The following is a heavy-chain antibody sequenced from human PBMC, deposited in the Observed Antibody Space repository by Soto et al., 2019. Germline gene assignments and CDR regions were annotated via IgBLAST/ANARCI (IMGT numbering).Heavy chain of an antibody. Sequence: QVHLVQSGAEVKRPGSSVKVSCKASGGTFKTYSFSWVRQAPGQGLEWMGGILAISGMPNYPQKFQGRVTITADESTSTAYLELRSLRSEDTAVYYCAKNTEYYYYGMDVWGQGTTVTVSS. CDR3: AKNTEYYYYGMDV. CDR2: ILAISGMP. CDR1: GGTFKTYS. J-gene: IGHJ6*02. V-gene: IGHV1-69*01. D-gene: IGHD4-17*01.